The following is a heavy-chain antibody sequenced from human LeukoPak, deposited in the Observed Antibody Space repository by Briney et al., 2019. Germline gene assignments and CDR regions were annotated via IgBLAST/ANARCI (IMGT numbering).Heavy chain of an antibody. V-gene: IGHV3-9*01. Sequence: PGGSLRLSCAASGFTFSSYAMSWVRQAPGKGLEWVSGISWNSGSIGYADSVKGRFTISRDNAKNSLYLQMNSLRAEDTALYYCAKALLKYCSGGSCYRDAFDIWGQGTMVTVSS. CDR3: AKALLKYCSGGSCYRDAFDI. D-gene: IGHD2-15*01. CDR2: ISWNSGSI. J-gene: IGHJ3*02. CDR1: GFTFSSYA.